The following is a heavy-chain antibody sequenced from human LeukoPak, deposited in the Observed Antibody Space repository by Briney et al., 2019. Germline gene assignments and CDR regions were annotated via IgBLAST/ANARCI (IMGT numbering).Heavy chain of an antibody. CDR2: IYSGGST. CDR3: ARDLIAAAGTLDY. CDR1: GFTVSSNY. D-gene: IGHD6-13*01. Sequence: GGSLRLSCAASGFTVSSNYMSWVRQAPGKGLEWVSVIYSGGSTYYADSVKGRFTISRDNSKNTLYLQMNSLRAEDTAVYYCARDLIAAAGTLDYWGQGTLATVSS. V-gene: IGHV3-66*01. J-gene: IGHJ4*02.